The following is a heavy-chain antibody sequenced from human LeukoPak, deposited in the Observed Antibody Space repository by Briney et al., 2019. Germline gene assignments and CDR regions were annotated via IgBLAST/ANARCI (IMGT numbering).Heavy chain of an antibody. CDR1: GFTFSSYW. Sequence: GGSLRLSCAASGFTFSSYWMSWVRQAPGKGLEWVANIKKDGIEKYYVDSVKGRITISRDNARNSLYLQVNSLRAEDTAVYYCASQDSSGYYHYWGQGTLVTVSS. CDR3: ASQDSSGYYHY. D-gene: IGHD3-22*01. V-gene: IGHV3-7*01. CDR2: IKKDGIEK. J-gene: IGHJ4*02.